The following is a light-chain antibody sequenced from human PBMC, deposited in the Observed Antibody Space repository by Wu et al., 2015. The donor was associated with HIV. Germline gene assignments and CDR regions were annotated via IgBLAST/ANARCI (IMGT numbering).Light chain of an antibody. J-gene: IGKJ4*01. Sequence: DIQLTQSPSFLSASVGDSVTIACRASQDIITYLAWYQQKPGEAPKLLIYAASTLQSGVPSRFSGSGSGTEFTLTISSLQPEDFATYYCQQLNSYPLTFGGGTKVEIK. CDR2: AAS. CDR3: QQLNSYPLT. CDR1: QDIITY. V-gene: IGKV1-9*01.